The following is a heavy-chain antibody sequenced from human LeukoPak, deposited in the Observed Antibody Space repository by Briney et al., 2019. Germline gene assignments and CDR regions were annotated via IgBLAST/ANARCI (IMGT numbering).Heavy chain of an antibody. D-gene: IGHD3-3*01. CDR3: ARGQRAHVEWSYYMDV. CDR1: GFTFTNYM. V-gene: IGHV3-30*04. Sequence: PPGGSLRLSCAASGFTFTNYMMHWVRQAPGKGLEWVAVILEDGRIQHYADSVQGRFTISRDNAKNSLYLQMNSLRAEDTAVYYCARGQRAHVEWSYYMDVWGKGTTVTVSS. J-gene: IGHJ6*03. CDR2: ILEDGRIQ.